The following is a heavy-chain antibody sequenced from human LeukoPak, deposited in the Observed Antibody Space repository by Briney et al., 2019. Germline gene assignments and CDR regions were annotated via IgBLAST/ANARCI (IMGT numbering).Heavy chain of an antibody. CDR1: GFTFSSYG. J-gene: IGHJ4*02. D-gene: IGHD3-22*01. CDR3: AKDFDSSGYYFEAYYFDY. CDR2: IWYDGSNK. V-gene: IGHV3-33*06. Sequence: GGSLRLSCAASGFTFSSYGMHWVRQAPGKGLEWVAVIWYDGSNKYYADSVKGRFTISRDNSKNTLYLQMNSLRAEDTAVYYCAKDFDSSGYYFEAYYFDYWGQGPLVTVSS.